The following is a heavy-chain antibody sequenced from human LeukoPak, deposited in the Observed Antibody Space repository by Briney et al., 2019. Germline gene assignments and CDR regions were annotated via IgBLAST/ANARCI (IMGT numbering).Heavy chain of an antibody. D-gene: IGHD3-22*01. V-gene: IGHV4-59*03. CDR3: AALESVPNYYDSSGYHFDY. Sequence: PSETLSLTCTVSGDSISTNYWNWIRQPPGKGLEWIAYISYSGSTNYDPSLKSRVTMSIDTSISTAYMELSRLRSDDTAVYYCAALESVPNYYDSSGYHFDYWGQGTLVTVSS. J-gene: IGHJ4*02. CDR1: GDSISTNY. CDR2: ISYSGST.